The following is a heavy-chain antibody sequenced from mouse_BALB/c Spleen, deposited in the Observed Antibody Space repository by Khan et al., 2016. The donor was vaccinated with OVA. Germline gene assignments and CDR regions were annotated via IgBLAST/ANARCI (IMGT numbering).Heavy chain of an antibody. Sequence: EVELVESGPELMKPGASVKISCKASGYSFTSYYIHWVKESHGKSLEWIGYIDPFSGGTTSNQTFKGKATLTVDKSSSTAYIHLSNLTSEDSAVYYCTRHVYVAWFTYWGQGTLVTVSA. CDR2: IDPFSGGT. J-gene: IGHJ3*01. V-gene: IGHV1S135*01. CDR1: GYSFTSYY. D-gene: IGHD2-2*01. CDR3: TRHVYVAWFTY.